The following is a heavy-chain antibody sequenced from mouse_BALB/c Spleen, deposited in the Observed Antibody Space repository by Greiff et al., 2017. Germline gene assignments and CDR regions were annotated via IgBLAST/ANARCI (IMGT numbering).Heavy chain of an antibody. V-gene: IGHV1-77*01. CDR3: AREATTATGYAMDY. CDR1: GYTFTDYV. J-gene: IGHJ4*01. CDR2: IYPGSGST. D-gene: IGHD1-2*01. Sequence: VQRVESGPELVKPGASVKMSCKASGYTFTDYVISWVKQRTGQGLEWIGEIYPGSGSTYYNEKFKGKATLTADKSSNTAYMQLSSLTSEDSAVYFCAREATTATGYAMDYWGQGTSVTVSS.